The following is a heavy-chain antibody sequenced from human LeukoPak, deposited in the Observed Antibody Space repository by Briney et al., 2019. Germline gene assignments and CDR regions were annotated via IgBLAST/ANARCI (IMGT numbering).Heavy chain of an antibody. CDR2: IQYSGST. CDR3: ARYHDRSGYWSTPHFDY. V-gene: IGHV4-61*01. Sequence: PSETLSLTCTVSGDSVSGTSFYWSWIRQPPGKGLQYIGYIQYSGSTNYNPSLKSRVTISVDTSKNQFSLKLSSVTAADTAVYYCARYHDRSGYWSTPHFDYWGQGTLVTVSS. CDR1: GDSVSGTSFY. D-gene: IGHD3-22*01. J-gene: IGHJ4*02.